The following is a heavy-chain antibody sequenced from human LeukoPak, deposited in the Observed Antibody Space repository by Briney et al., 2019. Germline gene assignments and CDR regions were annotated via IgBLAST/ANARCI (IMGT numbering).Heavy chain of an antibody. CDR2: IIPIFGTA. J-gene: IGHJ4*02. CDR3: AREGIAAAGTGGNYFDY. CDR1: GGTFSSYA. Sequence: SVKVSCKASGGTFSSYAISWVRQAPGQGLEWTGGIIPIFGTANYAQKFQGRVTITADESTSTAYMELSSLRSEDTAVYYCAREGIAAAGTGGNYFDYWGQGTLVTVSS. D-gene: IGHD6-13*01. V-gene: IGHV1-69*13.